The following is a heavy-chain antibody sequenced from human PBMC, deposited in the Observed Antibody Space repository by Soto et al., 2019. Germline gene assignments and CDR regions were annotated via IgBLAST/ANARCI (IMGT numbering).Heavy chain of an antibody. V-gene: IGHV2-70*11. D-gene: IGHD6-19*01. CDR3: ARIRNLGSGWLDY. J-gene: IGHJ4*02. Sequence: SGPTLVNPTQTLTLTCTFSGFSLSRSGMCVSWIRQPPGRALEWLARIDWDDDKYYSTSLKTRLTISKDTSKNQVVLKMTNMDPVDTATYYCARIRNLGSGWLDYWGQGTLVTVSS. CDR2: IDWDDDK. CDR1: GFSLSRSGMC.